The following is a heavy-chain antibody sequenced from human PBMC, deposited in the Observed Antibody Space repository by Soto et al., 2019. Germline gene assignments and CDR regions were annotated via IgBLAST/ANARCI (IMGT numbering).Heavy chain of an antibody. J-gene: IGHJ4*02. Sequence: QDHLAQSGAEVKKPGSSVTVSCKASGGTFNSYGISWVRQAPGQGLDWMGVIIPLYGTVNYAQKFQGRVSITADKSTSTAYMDLSSLRSDDTAVYYWARVRVIRGVIPSHFGLWGKGTLVTVSS. CDR3: ARVRVIRGVIPSHFGL. CDR1: GGTFNSYG. D-gene: IGHD3-10*01. CDR2: IIPLYGTV. V-gene: IGHV1-69*06.